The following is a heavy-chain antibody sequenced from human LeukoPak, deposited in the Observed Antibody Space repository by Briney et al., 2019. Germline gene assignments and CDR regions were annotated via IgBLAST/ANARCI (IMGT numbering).Heavy chain of an antibody. Sequence: GGSLRLSCAVSGFTFNDYGASWVRQAPGKGLEWVSTISDNFGNTYYADSVRGRFTISRDNAKNSLYLQMNSLRAEDTAVYYCATLRDRGSGWYEDFEDYWGQGTLVTVSS. CDR2: ISDNFGNT. V-gene: IGHV3-23*01. CDR3: ATLRDRGSGWYEDFEDY. CDR1: GFTFNDYG. D-gene: IGHD6-19*01. J-gene: IGHJ4*02.